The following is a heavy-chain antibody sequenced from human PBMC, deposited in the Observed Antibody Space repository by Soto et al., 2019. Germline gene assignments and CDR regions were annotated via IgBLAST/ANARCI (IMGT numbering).Heavy chain of an antibody. V-gene: IGHV3-30-3*01. Sequence: GGSLRLSCAASGFTFSSYAMHWVRQAPGKGLEWVAVISYDGSNKYYADSVKGRFTISRDNSKNTLYLQMNSLRAEDTAVYYCARDLVITFGGVIANYHYYYYGMDVWGQGTRVTVSS. CDR1: GFTFSSYA. CDR3: ARDLVITFGGVIANYHYYYYGMDV. CDR2: ISYDGSNK. J-gene: IGHJ6*02. D-gene: IGHD3-16*02.